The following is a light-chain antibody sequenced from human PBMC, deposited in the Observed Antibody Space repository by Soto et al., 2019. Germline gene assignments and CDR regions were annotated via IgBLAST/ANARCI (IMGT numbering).Light chain of an antibody. CDR2: DTS. Sequence: QTVVTQEPSLTVSPGGTVTLTCGANTGDVSGPHYPYWFQQRPGQAPRTLIYDTSYKHSWTPARFSGSLLGGKAALTLSDPQPEDEAVYYCCFSFSGGPPVFGGGTKLTVL. J-gene: IGLJ2*01. CDR1: TGDVSGPHY. CDR3: CFSFSGGPPV. V-gene: IGLV7-46*01.